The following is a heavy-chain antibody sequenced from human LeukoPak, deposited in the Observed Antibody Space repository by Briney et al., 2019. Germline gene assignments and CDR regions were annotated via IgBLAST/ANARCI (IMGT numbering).Heavy chain of an antibody. J-gene: IGHJ4*02. Sequence: AGGSLRLSCAASGFTFSSYWMSWVRQAPGKGLEWVANIKQDGSEKYYVDSVKGRFTISRDNAKNSLYLQMNSLRADDTAVYYCASGYSSGWYVIDYWGQGTLVTVSS. V-gene: IGHV3-7*01. CDR3: ASGYSSGWYVIDY. CDR1: GFTFSSYW. D-gene: IGHD6-19*01. CDR2: IKQDGSEK.